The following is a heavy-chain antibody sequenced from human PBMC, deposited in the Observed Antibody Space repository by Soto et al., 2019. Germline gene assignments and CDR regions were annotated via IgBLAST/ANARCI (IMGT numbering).Heavy chain of an antibody. Sequence: QVQLQESGPGLVKPSGTLSLTCAVSSGSISSSNWWSWVRQPPGKGLEWIGEIYHRGSTNYNPFLKSRVTIPLVQYKNQFSLTLSSVTAADTAVYYCAIRMAARPWFDYCGQRTLVIVSS. CDR3: AIRMAARPWFDY. J-gene: IGHJ4*02. D-gene: IGHD6-6*01. V-gene: IGHV4-4*02. CDR2: IYHRGST. CDR1: SGSISSSNW.